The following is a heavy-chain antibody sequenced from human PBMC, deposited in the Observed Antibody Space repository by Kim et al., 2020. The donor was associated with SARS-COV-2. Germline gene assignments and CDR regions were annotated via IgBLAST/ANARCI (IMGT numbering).Heavy chain of an antibody. D-gene: IGHD2-21*02. CDR1: GYSFTSYW. V-gene: IGHV5-51*01. CDR3: ARLSEGPSIVVVTATGFQH. CDR2: IYPGDSDT. J-gene: IGHJ1*01. Sequence: GESLKISCKGSGYSFTSYWIGWVRQMPGKGLEWMGIIYPGDSDTRYSPSFQGQVTISADKSISTAYLQWSSLKASDTAMYYCARLSEGPSIVVVTATGFQHWGQGTLVTVSS.